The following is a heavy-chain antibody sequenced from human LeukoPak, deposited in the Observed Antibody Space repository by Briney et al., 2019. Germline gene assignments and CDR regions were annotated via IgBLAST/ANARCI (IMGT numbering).Heavy chain of an antibody. Sequence: GGSLRLSCAASGFTVSSYWMSWVRQAPGKGLEWVANIKQDGSGKYYVDSVKGRFTIPRDNAKNSLYLQMNSLRAEDTAVYYCARVAAYPWIQLWLRGHYYYGMDVWGQGTTVTVSS. J-gene: IGHJ6*02. CDR2: IKQDGSGK. V-gene: IGHV3-7*04. CDR3: ARVAAYPWIQLWLRGHYYYGMDV. CDR1: GFTVSSYW. D-gene: IGHD5-18*01.